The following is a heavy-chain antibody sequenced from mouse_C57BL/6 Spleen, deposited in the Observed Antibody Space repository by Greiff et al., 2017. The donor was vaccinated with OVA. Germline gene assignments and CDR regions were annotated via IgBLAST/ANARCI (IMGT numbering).Heavy chain of an antibody. CDR2: ISYSGST. D-gene: IGHD2-3*01. J-gene: IGHJ1*03. Sequence: EVHLVESGPGMVKPSQSLSLTCTVTGYSITSGYDWHWIRHFPGNKLEWMGYISYSGSTNYNPSLKSRISITHDTSKNHFFLKLNSVTTEDTATYYCARGGLLRSYFDVWGTGTTVTVSS. CDR3: ARGGLLRSYFDV. CDR1: GYSITSGYD. V-gene: IGHV3-1*01.